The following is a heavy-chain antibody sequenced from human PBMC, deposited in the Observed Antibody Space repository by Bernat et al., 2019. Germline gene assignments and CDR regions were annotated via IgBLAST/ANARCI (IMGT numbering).Heavy chain of an antibody. CDR1: GFTFSSYG. V-gene: IGHV3-30*02. Sequence: QVQLVESGGGVVQPGGSLRLSCAASGFTFSSYGMHWVRQAPGKGLEWVAFIRYDGSNKYYADSVKGRFTISRDNSKNTLYLQMNSLRAEDTAVYYCAKEFPMKLQLGYYYYYGMDVWGQGTTVTVSS. J-gene: IGHJ6*02. D-gene: IGHD5-24*01. CDR2: IRYDGSNK. CDR3: AKEFPMKLQLGYYYYYGMDV.